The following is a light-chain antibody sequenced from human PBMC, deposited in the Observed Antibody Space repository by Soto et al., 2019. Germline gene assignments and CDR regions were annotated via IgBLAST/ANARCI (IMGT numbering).Light chain of an antibody. J-gene: IGKJ2*01. V-gene: IGKV3-15*01. Sequence: EIALTQSPATLSVSPGERVTLSCRASQSVSTSLAWYQQKPGQAPRLLIYRASIRATGIAARFSGSGSGTEFTLTISSLQSEDFAVYYCQQYENWPPRYTFGDGTKLEIK. CDR1: QSVSTS. CDR2: RAS. CDR3: QQYENWPPRYT.